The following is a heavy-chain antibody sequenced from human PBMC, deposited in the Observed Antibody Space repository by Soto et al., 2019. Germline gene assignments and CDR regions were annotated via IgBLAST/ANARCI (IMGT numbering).Heavy chain of an antibody. CDR2: TYYRSKWYN. Sequence: SQTLSLTCAISGDSVSSNSAGWDWIRQPPSRGLEWLGRTYYRSKWYNEYAVSVKSRITINPDTSRNQISLQLNSVTPEDTAVYYCARDIDFGYWGRGTQVTVSS. CDR1: GDSVSSNSAG. V-gene: IGHV6-1*01. J-gene: IGHJ4*02. D-gene: IGHD3-3*01. CDR3: ARDIDFGY.